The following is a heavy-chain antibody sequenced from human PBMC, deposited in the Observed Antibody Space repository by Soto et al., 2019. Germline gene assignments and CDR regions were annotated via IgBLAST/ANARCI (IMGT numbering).Heavy chain of an antibody. V-gene: IGHV4-59*01. J-gene: IGHJ4*02. Sequence: SETLSLTCTVSGGSISSYYWSWIRQPPGKGLEWIGYIYYSGSTNYNPSLKSRVTISVDTSKNQFFLKLSSVTAADTAVYYCARGAKLGYCSGGSCYFDYWGQGTLVTVSS. CDR2: IYYSGST. CDR1: GGSISSYY. D-gene: IGHD2-15*01. CDR3: ARGAKLGYCSGGSCYFDY.